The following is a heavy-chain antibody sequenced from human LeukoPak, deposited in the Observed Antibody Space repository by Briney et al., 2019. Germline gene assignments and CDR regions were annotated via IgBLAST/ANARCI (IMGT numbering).Heavy chain of an antibody. CDR2: IYYSGST. Sequence: SETLSLTCAVSGVSINSHYWSWIRQPPGPGLEWIGYIYYSGSTNYNPSLKSRVTISVDTPKNQFSLKLTSVTAADTAVYYCARSSGTHFDYWGQGTLVTVSS. CDR3: ARSSGTHFDY. J-gene: IGHJ4*02. CDR1: GVSINSHY. V-gene: IGHV4-59*08. D-gene: IGHD1-26*01.